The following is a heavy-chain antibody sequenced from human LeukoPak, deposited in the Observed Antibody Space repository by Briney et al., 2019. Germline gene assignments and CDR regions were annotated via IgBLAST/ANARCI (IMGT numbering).Heavy chain of an antibody. J-gene: IGHJ4*02. CDR3: ARVDLYGTIDY. CDR2: IYTSGST. CDR1: GGPISSYY. D-gene: IGHD2-8*01. V-gene: IGHV4-4*07. Sequence: SETRSLTCTVSGGPISSYYWSWIRQPAGKGLEWIGRIYTSGSTNYNPSLKSRVTMSVDTSKNQFSLKLSSVTAADTAVYYCARVDLYGTIDYWGQGTLVTVSP.